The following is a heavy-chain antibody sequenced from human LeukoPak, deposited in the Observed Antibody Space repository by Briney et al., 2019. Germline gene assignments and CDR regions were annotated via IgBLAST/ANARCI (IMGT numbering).Heavy chain of an antibody. CDR2: IYYSGST. V-gene: IGHV4-59*08. CDR3: ARTPKFPTTVTTYYFDY. CDR1: GGSISSYY. D-gene: IGHD4-17*01. Sequence: SETLSLTCTVSGGSISSYYWSWIRQPPGKGLEWIGYIYYSGSTNYNPSLKSRVTISVDTSKNQFSLKLSSVTAADTAVYYCARTPKFPTTVTTYYFDYWGQGTLVTVSS. J-gene: IGHJ4*02.